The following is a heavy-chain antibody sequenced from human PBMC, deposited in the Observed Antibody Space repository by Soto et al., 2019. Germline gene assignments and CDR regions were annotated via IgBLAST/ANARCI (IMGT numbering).Heavy chain of an antibody. J-gene: IGHJ5*02. CDR2: ISSGSAYI. CDR1: TFRMYS. CDR3: ARDQGGSYDSWFDP. V-gene: IGHV3-21*06. Sequence: EVQVVESGGGLVKPGRSLRLSCTFTFRMYSMNWVRQAPGKGLEWVASISSGSAYIKYAESVKGRFTISRDNAKNSLHLQMNSLRAEDTAIYHCARDQGGSYDSWFDPWGQGTLVTVSS. D-gene: IGHD1-26*01.